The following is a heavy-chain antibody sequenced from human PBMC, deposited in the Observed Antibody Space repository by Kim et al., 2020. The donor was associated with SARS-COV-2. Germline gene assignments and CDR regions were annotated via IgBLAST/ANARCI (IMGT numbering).Heavy chain of an antibody. V-gene: IGHV3-30*18. CDR2: ISYDGTNK. CDR3: AKEPNLGYCGGGSCKPGDY. CDR1: GFTFSSSG. J-gene: IGHJ4*02. D-gene: IGHD2-15*01. Sequence: GGSLRLSCAASGFTFSSSGMHWVRQAPGKGLEWVAVISYDGTNKYYADSVKGRFTISRDNSKNTLYLQMNSLRAEDTAVYYCAKEPNLGYCGGGSCKPGDYWGQGTLVTVSS.